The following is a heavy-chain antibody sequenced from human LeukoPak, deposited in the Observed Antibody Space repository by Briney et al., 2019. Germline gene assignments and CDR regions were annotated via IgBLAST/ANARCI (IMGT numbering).Heavy chain of an antibody. CDR3: AKDIGMGLGYFDY. Sequence: GGSLRLSCAASGFTFSSYATSWVRQAPGKGLEWVSAISGSGGSTYYADSVKGRFTISRDNSKNTLYLQMNSLRAEDTAVYYCAKDIGMGLGYFDYWGQGTLVTVSS. D-gene: IGHD3-10*01. CDR2: ISGSGGST. CDR1: GFTFSSYA. J-gene: IGHJ4*02. V-gene: IGHV3-23*01.